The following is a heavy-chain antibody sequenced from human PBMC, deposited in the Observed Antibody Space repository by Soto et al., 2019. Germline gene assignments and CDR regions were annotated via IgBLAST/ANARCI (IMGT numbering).Heavy chain of an antibody. CDR3: ARDLARQNWGPVFDY. CDR2: INPSGGIT. J-gene: IGHJ4*02. Sequence: QVQLVQSGAEVKKPGASVKISCKTSGFTFTSYFNHWVRQAPGQGLEWMGMINPSGGITSFAQKFQGRVTMTRDTSTSTVYMELSDLRSEDTAVYYCARDLARQNWGPVFDYWGQGTLVTVSS. V-gene: IGHV1-46*01. D-gene: IGHD7-27*01. CDR1: GFTFTSYF.